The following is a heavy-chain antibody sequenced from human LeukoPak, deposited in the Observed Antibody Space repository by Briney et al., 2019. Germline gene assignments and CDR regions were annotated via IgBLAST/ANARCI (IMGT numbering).Heavy chain of an antibody. J-gene: IGHJ4*02. CDR2: ISSDGSRV. CDR1: GFTFSDYW. V-gene: IGHV3-74*01. Sequence: GGSLTLSCAASGFTFSDYWMHWVRQAPGKGLVWVSRISSDGSRVTYADSVKGRFTISRDNAKNTLYLQMNSLRAEDTAVYYCFYGDYCPRWGQGTLVTVSS. CDR3: FYGDYCPR. D-gene: IGHD4-17*01.